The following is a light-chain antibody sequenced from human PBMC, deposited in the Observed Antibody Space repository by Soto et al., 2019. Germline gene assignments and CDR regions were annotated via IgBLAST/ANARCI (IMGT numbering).Light chain of an antibody. CDR3: QQYGPSLT. CDR1: QSVSSSY. Sequence: EIVLTQSPGTLSLSPGERATLSCRASQSVSSSYLAWYQQKPGQAPRFLIYAASSRATGVPDRFSGSGSGTDFTLTISRLEPEDFAVYYCQQYGPSLTFGGGTKVAIK. J-gene: IGKJ4*01. CDR2: AAS. V-gene: IGKV3-20*01.